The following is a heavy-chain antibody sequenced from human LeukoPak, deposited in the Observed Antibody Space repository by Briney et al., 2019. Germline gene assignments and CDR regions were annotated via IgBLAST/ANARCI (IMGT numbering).Heavy chain of an antibody. CDR3: ARDLGAIFESSGYSYDY. Sequence: GGSLRLSCAASGFAFSSYSMNWVRQAPGKWLEWVSSISSSSGYIYYADSVKGRFTISRDNAKNSLYLQMNSLRAEDTAVYYCARDLGAIFESSGYSYDYWGQGTLVTVSS. CDR2: ISSSSGYI. D-gene: IGHD3-22*01. V-gene: IGHV3-21*01. CDR1: GFAFSSYS. J-gene: IGHJ4*02.